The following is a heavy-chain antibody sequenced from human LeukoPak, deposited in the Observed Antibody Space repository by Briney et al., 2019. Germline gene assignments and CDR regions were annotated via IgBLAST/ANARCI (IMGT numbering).Heavy chain of an antibody. Sequence: GGSLRLSCAASGFTFSDYYMNWIRQAPGKGLEWVSYISSSGSTIYYADSVKGRFTISRDNAKNSLYLQMNSLRAEDTAVYYCAREMAAIEFVADTEYYYYGMDVWGQGTTVTVSS. V-gene: IGHV3-11*04. J-gene: IGHJ6*02. D-gene: IGHD2-2*02. CDR1: GFTFSDYY. CDR3: AREMAAIEFVADTEYYYYGMDV. CDR2: ISSSGSTI.